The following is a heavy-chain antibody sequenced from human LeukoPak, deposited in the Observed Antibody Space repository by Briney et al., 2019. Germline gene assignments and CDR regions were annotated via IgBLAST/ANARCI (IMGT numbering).Heavy chain of an antibody. CDR2: INHSGST. J-gene: IGHJ4*02. Sequence: PSETLSLTCAVYGGSFSGYYWSWIRQPPAKRLQWIGEINHSGSTNYNPSLKSRVTISVDTSKNQFSLKLSSVTAADTAVYYCARVGATVRLGYFDYWGQGTLVTVSS. V-gene: IGHV4-34*01. CDR3: ARVGATVRLGYFDY. D-gene: IGHD1-26*01. CDR1: GGSFSGYY.